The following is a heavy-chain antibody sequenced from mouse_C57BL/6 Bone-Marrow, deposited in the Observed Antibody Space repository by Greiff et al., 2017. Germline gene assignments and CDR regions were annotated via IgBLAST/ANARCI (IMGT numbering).Heavy chain of an antibody. V-gene: IGHV2-9-1*01. D-gene: IGHD3-2*02. J-gene: IGHJ3*01. CDR3: ARKSSGYGWFAY. CDR1: GFSLTSYA. Sequence: VKLMESGPGLVAPSQSLSITCTVSGFSLTSYAISWVRQPPGKGLEWLGVIWTGGGTNYNSALKSRMSIGKDNSKSQVFLKMNSLQTDEPARYYCARKSSGYGWFAYWGQGTLVTVSA. CDR2: IWTGGGT.